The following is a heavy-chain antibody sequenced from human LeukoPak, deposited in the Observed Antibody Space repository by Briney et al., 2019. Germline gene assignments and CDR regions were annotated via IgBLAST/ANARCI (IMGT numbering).Heavy chain of an antibody. Sequence: ASVKVSCKASGFTFTNHALQWVRQAPGQRLEWMGWINAGNGNTKYSQKFQGRVTITRDTSASTAYMELSSLRSEDTAVYYCARAFPTTMTCDYWGQGTLVTVSS. D-gene: IGHD4-17*01. CDR1: GFTFTNHA. V-gene: IGHV1-3*01. J-gene: IGHJ4*02. CDR2: INAGNGNT. CDR3: ARAFPTTMTCDY.